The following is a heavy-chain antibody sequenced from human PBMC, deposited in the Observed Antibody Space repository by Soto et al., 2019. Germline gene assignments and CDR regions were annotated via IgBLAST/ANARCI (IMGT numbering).Heavy chain of an antibody. D-gene: IGHD2-15*01. CDR1: GDSFTSYW. CDR2: IDPSDSYT. CDR3: ARHEGGRYYYGMDV. Sequence: PGESLKISCKGSGDSFTSYWISWVRQMPGKGLEWMGRIDPSDSYTNYSPSFQGHVTISADKSISTAYLQWSSLKASDTAMYYCARHEGGRYYYGMDVWGQGTTVTVSS. V-gene: IGHV5-10-1*01. J-gene: IGHJ6*02.